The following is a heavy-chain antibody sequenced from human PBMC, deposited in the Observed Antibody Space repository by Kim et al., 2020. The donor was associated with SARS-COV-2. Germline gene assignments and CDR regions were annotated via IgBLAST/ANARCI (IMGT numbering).Heavy chain of an antibody. J-gene: IGHJ4*02. CDR1: GFTFSGFA. V-gene: IGHV3-23*01. CDR2: ISGSGGVT. CDR3: AKAPGAATIYYFDS. Sequence: GGSLRLSCAASGFTFSGFALSWVRQAPGKGPEWVSFISGSGGVTNYADSVKGRITISRDNSKNTLYLEMNSLRAEDTAIYYCAKAPGAATIYYFDSWGQGTLVTVSS. D-gene: IGHD1-26*01.